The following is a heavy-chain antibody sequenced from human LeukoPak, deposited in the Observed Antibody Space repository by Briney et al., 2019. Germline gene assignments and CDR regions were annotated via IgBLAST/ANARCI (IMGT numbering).Heavy chain of an antibody. Sequence: GGSLRLSCAASGFRFGDYWMNWVRQAPGKGLEWVSSISSGGTYVDYADSVKGRFTISRDNAKNSLYLQMNSLRAEDTAVFYCARDPGYSNSPYYLDYWGQGTLVTVSS. D-gene: IGHD5-12*01. J-gene: IGHJ4*02. CDR3: ARDPGYSNSPYYLDY. V-gene: IGHV3-21*01. CDR2: ISSGGTYV. CDR1: GFRFGDYW.